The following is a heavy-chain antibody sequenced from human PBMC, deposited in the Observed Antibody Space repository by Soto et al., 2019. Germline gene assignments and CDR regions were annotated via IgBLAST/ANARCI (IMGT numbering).Heavy chain of an antibody. D-gene: IGHD3-16*02. J-gene: IGHJ4*02. CDR1: GDSISSDY. CDR3: ARGVIH. Sequence: SETLSLTCTVSGDSISSDYWSWIRQPPGKGLEWIGYIYYSGSTSYNPSLKSRLTISVDTSKNQFSLKLSSVTAADTAVYYCARGVIHWGQGTLVTV. CDR2: IYYSGST. V-gene: IGHV4-59*06.